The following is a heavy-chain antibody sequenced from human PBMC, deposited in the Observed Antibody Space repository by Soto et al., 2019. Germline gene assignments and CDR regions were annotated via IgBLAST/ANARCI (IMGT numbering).Heavy chain of an antibody. D-gene: IGHD2-2*01. V-gene: IGHV4-59*01. Sequence: SETLSLTCNVSGGSIYTYYWSWLRQSPGKGPEWIGYISDGGSTNYNPSLESRVTISVDTSKKQVSLKLSSVSAADTAIYFCAAYCSSSICREDHYFGLEVWGQGTTVTVSS. CDR1: GGSIYTYY. J-gene: IGHJ6*02. CDR3: AAYCSSSICREDHYFGLEV. CDR2: ISDGGST.